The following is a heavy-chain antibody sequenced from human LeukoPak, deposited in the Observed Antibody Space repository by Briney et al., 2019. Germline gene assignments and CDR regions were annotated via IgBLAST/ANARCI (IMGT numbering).Heavy chain of an antibody. CDR1: RGSISSSSYY. Sequence: SETLSLTCTVSRGSISSSSYYWGRIRQPPGKRLDWIGSFYYIGRTYYTPSLEGRVTISADSSKNQFSLKLTSVTAADTALYYCARILTTFDSWGQGTLVTVSS. CDR2: FYYIGRT. D-gene: IGHD4-11*01. V-gene: IGHV4-39*01. J-gene: IGHJ4*02. CDR3: ARILTTFDS.